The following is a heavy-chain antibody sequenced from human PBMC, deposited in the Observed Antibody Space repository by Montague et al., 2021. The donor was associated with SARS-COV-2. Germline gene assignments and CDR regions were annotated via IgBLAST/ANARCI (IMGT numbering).Heavy chain of an antibody. CDR1: GLTFNTYS. Sequence: SLRLSCAASGLTFNTYSMHWVRRAPGNGLEWVSSISSSGTYIYYADSVRGRFTISRDNAHNSLSLQLNSLRPEDTALYYCARDGVQFGDWPYYFAFWGQGTLVSVSS. CDR2: ISSSGTYI. J-gene: IGHJ4*02. V-gene: IGHV3-21*01. CDR3: ARDGVQFGDWPYYFAF. D-gene: IGHD2-21*02.